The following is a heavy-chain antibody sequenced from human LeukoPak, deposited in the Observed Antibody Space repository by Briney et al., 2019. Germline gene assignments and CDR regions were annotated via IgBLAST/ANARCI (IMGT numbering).Heavy chain of an antibody. CDR2: INPVSGGT. J-gene: IGHJ4*02. V-gene: IGHV1-2*02. Sequence: ASVKVSCKASGYTFTDYYIHWVRQAPGQGLEWVGWINPVSGGTNYAQKFQGRVTVTRDTSISTTYMELNMLKSDDTAVYYCAKVKVAVPVDDAIPDYFDYWGQGALVTVSS. CDR1: GYTFTDYY. D-gene: IGHD2-21*01. CDR3: AKVKVAVPVDDAIPDYFDY.